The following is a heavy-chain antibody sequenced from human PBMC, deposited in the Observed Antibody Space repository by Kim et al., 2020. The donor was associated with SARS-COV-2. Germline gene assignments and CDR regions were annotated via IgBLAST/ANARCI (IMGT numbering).Heavy chain of an antibody. Sequence: SETLSLTCTVSGGSISSSSYYWGWIRQPPGKGLEWIGSIYYSGSTYYNPSLKSRVTISVDTSKNQFSLKLSSVTAADTAVYYCARTMVRGKYDYWGQGTLVTVSS. CDR2: IYYSGST. CDR1: GGSISSSSYY. D-gene: IGHD3-10*01. CDR3: ARTMVRGKYDY. J-gene: IGHJ4*02. V-gene: IGHV4-39*01.